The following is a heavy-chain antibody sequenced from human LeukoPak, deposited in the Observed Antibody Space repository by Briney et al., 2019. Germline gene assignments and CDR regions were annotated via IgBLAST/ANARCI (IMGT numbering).Heavy chain of an antibody. CDR1: GGSISSSRYY. Sequence: PSETLSLTCTVAGGSISSSRYYWGWIRQPRGRGGEGIERIDYSGSTYNNPCLKSRLTISVDTSKNHFSLKLSSVPAADTAVYYCARHNGGYGDYGAPGDDAVDYWGQGTLVTVSS. D-gene: IGHD4-17*01. J-gene: IGHJ4*02. CDR2: IDYSGST. V-gene: IGHV4-39*01. CDR3: ARHNGGYGDYGAPGDDAVDY.